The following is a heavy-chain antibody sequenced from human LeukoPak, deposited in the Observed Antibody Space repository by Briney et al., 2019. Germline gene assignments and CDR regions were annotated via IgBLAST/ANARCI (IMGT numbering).Heavy chain of an antibody. Sequence: PSETLSLTCTVSGGSTSPYYWSWIRQPPGKGLEWIGYISYSGATSYNPSLGSRVTISVDTSKNQFSLKLSSVTAADTAVYYCARSPPLYYYYGMDVWGQGTTVTVSS. J-gene: IGHJ6*02. V-gene: IGHV4-59*08. CDR3: ARSPPLYYYYGMDV. CDR1: GGSTSPYY. CDR2: ISYSGAT.